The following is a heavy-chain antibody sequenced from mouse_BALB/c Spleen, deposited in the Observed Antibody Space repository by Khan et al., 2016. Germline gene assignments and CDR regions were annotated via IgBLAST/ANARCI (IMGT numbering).Heavy chain of an antibody. J-gene: IGHJ4*01. CDR3: ARDNYAMDY. V-gene: IGHV7-3*02. CDR1: GFTFPDYY. Sequence: EVELVESGGGLIQPGDSLRLSCATSGFTFPDYYMSWVRQPPGKALEWLGFIRNKANGYTTEYSASVKGRFTISRDNSQSILYLQMNTLRAEDSATYYCARDNYAMDYCGQGTSVTVSS. CDR2: IRNKANGYTT.